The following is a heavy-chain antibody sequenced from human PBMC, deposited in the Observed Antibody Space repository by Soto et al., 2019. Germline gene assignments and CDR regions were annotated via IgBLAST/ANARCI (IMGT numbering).Heavy chain of an antibody. J-gene: IGHJ4*02. Sequence: PGESLKISCAASGFTFSSHAMHWVRQTPVKGLEWVAVISYDGTNKYYADSLEGRFTISRDNSKNTLYLQMNSLRVEDTAVYYCAREPTAVVERIDYWGQGTLVTVSS. V-gene: IGHV3-30-3*01. CDR2: ISYDGTNK. CDR3: AREPTAVVERIDY. CDR1: GFTFSSHA. D-gene: IGHD4-17*01.